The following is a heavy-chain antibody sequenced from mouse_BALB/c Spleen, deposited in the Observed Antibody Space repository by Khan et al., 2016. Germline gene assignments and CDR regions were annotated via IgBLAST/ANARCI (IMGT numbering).Heavy chain of an antibody. CDR1: GSAFSSYW. D-gene: IGHD2-13*01. J-gene: IGHJ2*01. V-gene: IGHV1-80*01. CDR2: IYPGDGDT. Sequence: QVQLQQSGAELVRPGSSVKISCKASGSAFSSYWMNWVKQRPGQGLEWIGQIYPGDGDTNYNGKFKGKATLTADKSSNTAYMQLSSLTSEDSAVYFSARGVRPDNWCEGATLTVSS. CDR3: ARGVRPDN.